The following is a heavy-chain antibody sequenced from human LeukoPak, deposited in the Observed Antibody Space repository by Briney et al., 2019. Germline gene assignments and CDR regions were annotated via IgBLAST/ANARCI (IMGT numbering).Heavy chain of an antibody. CDR3: ARDWWFDP. V-gene: IGHV3-74*01. CDR2: INTDGSTI. Sequence: PGGSLRLSCVGSGFTFSSYWMHWVRHVPGKGPVWVSRINTDGSTIDYADSVKGRFTISRDNAKNTLYLQMNSLRDEDTAVYYCARDWWFDPWGQGTLVIV. CDR1: GFTFSSYW. J-gene: IGHJ5*02.